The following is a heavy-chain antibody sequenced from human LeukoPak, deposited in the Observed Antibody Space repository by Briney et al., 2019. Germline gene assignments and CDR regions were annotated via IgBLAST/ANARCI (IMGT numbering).Heavy chain of an antibody. J-gene: IGHJ4*02. CDR3: TTVVVLRVYAIDY. CDR2: IKSKTDGGTT. D-gene: IGHD2-8*01. CDR1: GFTYRNAL. V-gene: IGHV3-15*01. Sequence: PGGSLRLFCAASGFTYRNALMSGVRQAPRKGLEWVDRIKSKTDGGTTDYAAHVKGRFTISRDDSKNTLYLQMNSLNTEDTAVYYCTTVVVLRVYAIDYWGQGTLVTVSS.